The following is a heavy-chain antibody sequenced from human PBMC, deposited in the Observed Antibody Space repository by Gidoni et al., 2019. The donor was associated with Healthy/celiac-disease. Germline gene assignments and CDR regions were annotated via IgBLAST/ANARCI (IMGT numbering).Heavy chain of an antibody. CDR1: GFTFDDYA. CDR3: AKDFTSGSYDAFDI. CDR2: ISWDGGST. V-gene: IGHV3-43D*03. J-gene: IGHJ3*02. D-gene: IGHD1-26*01. Sequence: EVQLVESGGVVVQPGGSLRLSCAASGFTFDDYAMHWVRQAPGKGLEWVSLISWDGGSTYYADSVKGRFTISRDNSKNSLYLQMNSLRAEDTALYYCAKDFTSGSYDAFDIWGQGTMVTVSS.